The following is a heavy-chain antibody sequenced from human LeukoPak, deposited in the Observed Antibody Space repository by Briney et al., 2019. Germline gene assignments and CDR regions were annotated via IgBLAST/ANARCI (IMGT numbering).Heavy chain of an antibody. D-gene: IGHD4-23*01. CDR2: IYSGGAT. V-gene: IGHV3-66*01. CDR1: GITVNTNY. CDR3: ARDLSYGGITFDY. Sequence: SGGSLRLSCAASGITVNTNYMSWVRQAPGKGLEWVSIIYSGGATFYADSVKGRFAISRESSKNTLWLQMNSLRAEDTAVYYCARDLSYGGITFDYWGQGTLVTVSS. J-gene: IGHJ4*02.